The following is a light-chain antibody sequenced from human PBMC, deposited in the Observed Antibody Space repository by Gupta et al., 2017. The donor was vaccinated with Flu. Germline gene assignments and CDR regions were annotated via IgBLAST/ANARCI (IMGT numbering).Light chain of an antibody. CDR1: SSDVGGYKY. V-gene: IGLV2-8*01. CDR3: SSFAGSNNWV. CDR2: EVS. Sequence: AGSPGQSVTISCTGTSSDVGGYKYVSWYQQHPGKAPKLMIYEVSKRPSGVPDRFSGSKSGNTASLTVSGLQAEDEAAYYCSSFAGSNNWVFGG. J-gene: IGLJ3*02.